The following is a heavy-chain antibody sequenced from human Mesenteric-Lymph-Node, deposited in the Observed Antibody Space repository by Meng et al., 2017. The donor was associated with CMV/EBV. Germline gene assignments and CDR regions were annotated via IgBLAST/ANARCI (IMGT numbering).Heavy chain of an antibody. J-gene: IGHJ6*02. CDR3: ARVGDFWSGYYSYYYYGMDV. Sequence: SVKVSCKASGGTFSSSVINCVRQAPGQGPEWMGGIIPIFHTPIFTHNFQDRVTITTDEFTSTAYKELSSLECDDTAVYYCARVGDFWSGYYSYYYYGMDVWGQGTTVTVSS. CDR2: IIPIFHTP. D-gene: IGHD3-3*01. CDR1: GGTFSSSV. V-gene: IGHV1-69*05.